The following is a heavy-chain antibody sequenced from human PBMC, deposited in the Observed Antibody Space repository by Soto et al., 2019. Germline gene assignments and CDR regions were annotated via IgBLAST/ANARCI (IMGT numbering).Heavy chain of an antibody. Sequence: QVQLVQSGAEVKKPGSSVKVSCKASRGTFSSYALSRVRQAPGQGLEWMGGIIPIFGTANYAQKFQGRVTITADESTSTAYMELSSLRSEDTAVYYYAPDPGGPPYGMAVCGQGTTVTVSS. CDR2: IIPIFGTA. V-gene: IGHV1-69*12. J-gene: IGHJ6*02. CDR1: RGTFSSYA. D-gene: IGHD2-15*01. CDR3: APDPGGPPYGMAV.